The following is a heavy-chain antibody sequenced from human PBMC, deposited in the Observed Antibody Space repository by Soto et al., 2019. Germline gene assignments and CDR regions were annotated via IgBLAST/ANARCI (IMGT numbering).Heavy chain of an antibody. D-gene: IGHD6-13*01. CDR2: ISSSSIKI. CDR3: ARDPSLGSNWYYYFDL. CDR1: GFTFSSYS. J-gene: IGHJ4*02. V-gene: IGHV3-48*02. Sequence: GGSLRLSCAASGFTFSSYSMNWVRQAPGKGLEWVSYISSSSIKIYYADYVKGRFTISRDNAKNSLFLQMNSLRDEDTAVYYCARDPSLGSNWYYYFDLWGQGTPVTVSS.